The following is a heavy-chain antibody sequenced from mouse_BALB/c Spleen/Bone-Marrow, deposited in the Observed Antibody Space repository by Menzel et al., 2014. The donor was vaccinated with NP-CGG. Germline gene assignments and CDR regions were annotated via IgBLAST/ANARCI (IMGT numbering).Heavy chain of an antibody. CDR1: GYTFTSYV. D-gene: IGHD2-12*01. CDR3: AKGGNYRYDFDY. CDR2: INPYNDGT. V-gene: IGHV1-14*01. Sequence: EVKLVESGPELVKPGASVKMSCKASGYTFTSYVMHWVKQKPGQGLEWIGYINPYNDGTKYNEKFKGMATLTSDRSSSTAYMELSRQTSEDSAVYYCAKGGNYRYDFDYWAKATLSQSPQ. J-gene: IGHJ2*01.